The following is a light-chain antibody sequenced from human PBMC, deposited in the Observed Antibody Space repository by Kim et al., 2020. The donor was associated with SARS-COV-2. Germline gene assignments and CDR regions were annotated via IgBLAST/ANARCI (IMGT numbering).Light chain of an antibody. V-gene: IGKV1-5*03. CDR3: QQYNSYPYT. J-gene: IGKJ2*01. CDR2: QTS. CDR1: QSFSSW. Sequence: SASVGDRVTITCRASQSFSSWVACDQQKPGKAPKLLIYQTSNLESGVPSRFSGSGSGTEFTLTISSLQPDDFATYYCQQYNSYPYTFGQGTKLEI.